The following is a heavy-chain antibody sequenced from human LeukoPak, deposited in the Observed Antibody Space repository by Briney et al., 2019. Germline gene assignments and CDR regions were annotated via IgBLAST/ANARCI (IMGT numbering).Heavy chain of an antibody. J-gene: IGHJ4*02. CDR2: TIPIFGTA. CDR3: ASDRIYRYYFDY. V-gene: IGHV1-69*13. Sequence: SVKVSCKASGGTFSSYAISWVRQAPGQGLEWMGGTIPIFGTANYAQKFQGRVTITADESTSTAYMELSSLRSEDTAVYYCASDRIYRYYFDYWGQGTLVTVSS. D-gene: IGHD2-15*01. CDR1: GGTFSSYA.